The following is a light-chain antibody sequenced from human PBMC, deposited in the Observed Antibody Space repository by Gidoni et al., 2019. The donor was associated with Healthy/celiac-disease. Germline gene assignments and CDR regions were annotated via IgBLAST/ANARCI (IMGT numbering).Light chain of an antibody. Sequence: EIVMTQSPATLSVSPGERDTLSCMASQSVSSNLAWYQQKPGQAPRLLIYGASTRATGIPARFIGSGSGTEFTLTISSLQSEDFAVYYCQQYNNWPPVTFGQGTKLEIK. CDR1: QSVSSN. J-gene: IGKJ2*01. CDR3: QQYNNWPPVT. V-gene: IGKV3-15*01. CDR2: GAS.